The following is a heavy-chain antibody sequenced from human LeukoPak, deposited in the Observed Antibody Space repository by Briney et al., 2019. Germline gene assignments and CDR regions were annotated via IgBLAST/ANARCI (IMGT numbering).Heavy chain of an antibody. D-gene: IGHD1-7*01. CDR3: ARDKGTIWNSRYYPFDM. V-gene: IGHV3-30*10. J-gene: IGHJ3*02. CDR1: GFSFRSYI. Sequence: PGGSLRLSCTVSGFSFRSYIMHWVRQAPGKGLEWVAVISYDGSDAFYTGSVRGRFIISRDNSENTLYLQMNNLGGEDTAVYYCARDKGTIWNSRYYPFDMWGPGTRVTVSP. CDR2: ISYDGSDA.